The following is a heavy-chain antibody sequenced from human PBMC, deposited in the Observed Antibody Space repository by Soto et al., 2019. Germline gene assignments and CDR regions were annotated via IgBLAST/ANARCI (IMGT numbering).Heavy chain of an antibody. CDR2: IYYTGTT. Sequence: SETLSLTCTVSGDSINSYYLSWIRQPPGKGLEWIGYIYYTGTTNYNPSLKSRVTISVDTSKNQFSLRLSSVTAADTAVYFCARGQQLLRYWGQGTMVTVSS. D-gene: IGHD2-15*01. CDR3: ARGQQLLRY. V-gene: IGHV4-59*01. CDR1: GDSINSYY. J-gene: IGHJ4*02.